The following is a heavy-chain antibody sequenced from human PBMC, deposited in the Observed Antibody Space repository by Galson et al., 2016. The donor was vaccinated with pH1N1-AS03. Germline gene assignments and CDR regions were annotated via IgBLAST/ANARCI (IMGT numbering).Heavy chain of an antibody. CDR1: GFSLNDGGLG. V-gene: IGHV2-5*01. CDR3: AHRFYGSGVSFFDF. D-gene: IGHD3-10*01. J-gene: IGHJ4*02. CDR2: IYWHDDK. Sequence: PALVKPTQTLTLTCTFSGFSLNDGGLGVGWIRQPPGKALEWLGMIYWHDDKRYNPSLQNRLTLTQGVSKSEVVLQMTNVDPEDTATYYCAHRFYGSGVSFFDFWGQGIVVVVS.